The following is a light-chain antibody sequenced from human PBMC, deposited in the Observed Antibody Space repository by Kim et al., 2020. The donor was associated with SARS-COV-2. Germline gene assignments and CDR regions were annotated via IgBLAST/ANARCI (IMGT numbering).Light chain of an antibody. CDR3: NSRDSSGNHHYV. CDR1: SLRSYY. Sequence: LGQAVRITCQGDSLRSYYASWYQQQPGQAPVLVIYGKNNRPSGIPDRFSGSSSGNTASLTITGAQAEDEADYYCNSRDSSGNHHYVFGTGTKVTVL. J-gene: IGLJ1*01. V-gene: IGLV3-19*01. CDR2: GKN.